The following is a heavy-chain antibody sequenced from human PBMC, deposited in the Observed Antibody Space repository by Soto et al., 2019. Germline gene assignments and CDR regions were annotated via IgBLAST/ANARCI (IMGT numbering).Heavy chain of an antibody. J-gene: IGHJ4*02. Sequence: QVQLVQSGAEVEKPGASVKVSCKASGYSFTTYDMNWMRQATGQGLEWMGWMDPNSGDTGYAQKFQGRVTMTRDTSISTAYMELSSLRSDDTALYYCARNRRKTGDFDYWGQGTLVTVSS. CDR2: MDPNSGDT. CDR1: GYSFTTYD. V-gene: IGHV1-8*01. CDR3: ARNRRKTGDFDY. D-gene: IGHD7-27*01.